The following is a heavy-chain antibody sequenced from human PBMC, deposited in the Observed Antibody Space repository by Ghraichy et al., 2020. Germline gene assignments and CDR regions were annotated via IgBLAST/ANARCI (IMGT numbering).Heavy chain of an antibody. CDR2: IYYSGGT. CDR3: ARSVGGRFPDV. J-gene: IGHJ6*04. V-gene: IGHV4-59*01. Sequence: SEPLSLTCTVSGGSISSYYWSWIRQPPGKGLEWLGYIYYSGGTNYNPSLKSRVTISVDTSKNQFSLKLSSVTAADTAVYYCARSVGGRFPDVWGKGTTVTVSS. D-gene: IGHD3-3*01. CDR1: GGSISSYY.